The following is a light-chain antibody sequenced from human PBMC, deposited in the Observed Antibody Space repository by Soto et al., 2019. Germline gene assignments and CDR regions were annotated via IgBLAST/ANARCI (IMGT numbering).Light chain of an antibody. Sequence: EIVLAQSPGTLSLSPGERDTLSCRASQSVSSSFLAWYQKKPGQAPRLLIYGASSRATGIPDRFSGSGSGTDFTLYISRLEPEDFALYYCQQYGSSPPTFGQGTRLEIK. J-gene: IGKJ5*01. V-gene: IGKV3-20*01. CDR2: GAS. CDR1: QSVSSSF. CDR3: QQYGSSPPT.